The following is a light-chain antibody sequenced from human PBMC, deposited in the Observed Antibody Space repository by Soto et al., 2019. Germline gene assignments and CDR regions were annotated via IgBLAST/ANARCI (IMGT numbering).Light chain of an antibody. CDR2: DVS. CDR1: QSITTW. V-gene: IGKV1-5*01. CDR3: QHHNTYLWT. Sequence: DIQMAQYPSTVSGDGGESSSSTSRANQSITTWLAWYQQRPGNAPKLLIYDVSSLQSGVPSRFSGSGSGTEITLTIRSLQPDDFASYSCQHHNTYLWTFGQGTKVDIK. J-gene: IGKJ1*01.